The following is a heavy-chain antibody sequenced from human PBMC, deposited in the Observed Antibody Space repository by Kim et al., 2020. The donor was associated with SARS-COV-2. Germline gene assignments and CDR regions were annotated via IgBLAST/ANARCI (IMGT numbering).Heavy chain of an antibody. CDR2: IYYSGST. V-gene: IGHV4-39*01. J-gene: IGHJ6*02. CDR1: GGSISSSSYY. Sequence: SETLSLTCTVSGGSISSSSYYWGWIRQPPGKGLEWIGSIYYSGSTYYNPSLKSRVTISVDTSKNQFSLKLSSVTAADTAVYYCAKHVPDYSNYESKSSGMDVWGQGTTVTVSS. CDR3: AKHVPDYSNYESKSSGMDV. D-gene: IGHD4-4*01.